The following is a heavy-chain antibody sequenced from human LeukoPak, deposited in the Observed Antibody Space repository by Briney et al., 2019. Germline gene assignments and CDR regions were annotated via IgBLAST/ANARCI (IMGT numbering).Heavy chain of an antibody. V-gene: IGHV4-31*03. J-gene: IGHJ4*02. CDR3: ARGNSVYDPSDY. CDR1: GGSVSSGAYY. D-gene: IGHD5/OR15-5a*01. CDR2: IYYSGST. Sequence: SSETLSLTCTVSGGSVSSGAYYWTWIRQHPGKGLEWIGHIYYSGSTFYNPSLKSRVTISVDTSKNQFSLRLNSVTAADTAVYYCARGNSVYDPSDYWGQGTLVTASS.